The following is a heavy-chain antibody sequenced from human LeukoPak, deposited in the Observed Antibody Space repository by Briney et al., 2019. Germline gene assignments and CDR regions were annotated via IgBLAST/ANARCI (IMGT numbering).Heavy chain of an antibody. D-gene: IGHD3-10*01. Sequence: SETLSLTCTVSGGSISSYYWSWIRQPPGKGLEWIGYIYYSWSTNYNPSLKSRVTISVDTSKNQFSLKLSSVTAADTAVYYCARDVSARAGSYSSYYYGMDVWGQGTTVTVSS. CDR2: IYYSWST. J-gene: IGHJ6*02. V-gene: IGHV4-59*01. CDR3: ARDVSARAGSYSSYYYGMDV. CDR1: GGSISSYY.